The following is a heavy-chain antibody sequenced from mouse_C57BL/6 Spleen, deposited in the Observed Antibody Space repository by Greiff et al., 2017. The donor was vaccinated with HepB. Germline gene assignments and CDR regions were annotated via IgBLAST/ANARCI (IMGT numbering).Heavy chain of an antibody. V-gene: IGHV1-64*01. CDR3: ASFDYYGSSSPWFAY. D-gene: IGHD1-1*01. CDR1: GYTFTSYW. CDR2: IHPNSGST. Sequence: QVQLQQPGAELVKPGASVKLSCKASGYTFTSYWMHWVKQRPGQGLEWIGMIHPNSGSTNYNEKFKSKATLTVDKSSNTAYMQLSSLTSEDSAVYYCASFDYYGSSSPWFAYWGQGTLVTVSA. J-gene: IGHJ3*01.